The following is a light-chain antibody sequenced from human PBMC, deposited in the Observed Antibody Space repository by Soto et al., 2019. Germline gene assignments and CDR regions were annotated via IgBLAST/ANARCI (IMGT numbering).Light chain of an antibody. CDR1: QSISSW. CDR3: QQYYSHSKT. J-gene: IGKJ1*01. V-gene: IGKV1-5*01. CDR2: DAS. Sequence: DIQMTQSPSTLSASVGDRVTITCRASQSISSWLAWYQQKPGKAPKLLIYDASSLESGVPSRFSGSGSGTEFTLTISSLQPDDFATYYCQQYYSHSKTFGQGTKVDIK.